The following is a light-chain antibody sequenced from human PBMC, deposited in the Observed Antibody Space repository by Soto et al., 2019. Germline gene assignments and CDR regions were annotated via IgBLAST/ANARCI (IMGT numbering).Light chain of an antibody. CDR2: DAS. J-gene: IGKJ2*01. CDR3: QQRSNWMFT. V-gene: IGKV3-11*01. Sequence: LVLTQSPATLSLSPGESATLSCRASQSVSSSLAWYQQKPGQAPRLLIYDASHRATGIPARFSGSGSGTDFTLTISSLEPEDFAVYYFQQRSNWMFTFGQGTKLEIK. CDR1: QSVSSS.